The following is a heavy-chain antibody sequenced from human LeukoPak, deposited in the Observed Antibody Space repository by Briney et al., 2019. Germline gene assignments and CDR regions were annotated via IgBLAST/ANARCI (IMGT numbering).Heavy chain of an antibody. CDR2: IWYDGSIK. Sequence: PGGSLRLSCAASGFTFGSYAMHWVRQAPGKGVEWVAFIWYDGSIKYYADSVKGRFTISRDNSKNTLYLEMNSLRADDTAVYYCAKIGIYYDSTGYFGYFEHWGQGTLITVSS. V-gene: IGHV3-30*02. CDR1: GFTFGSYA. J-gene: IGHJ4*02. CDR3: AKIGIYYDSTGYFGYFEH. D-gene: IGHD3-22*01.